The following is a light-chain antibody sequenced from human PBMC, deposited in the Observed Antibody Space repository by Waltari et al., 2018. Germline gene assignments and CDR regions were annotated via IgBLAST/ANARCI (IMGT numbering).Light chain of an antibody. CDR1: QGLLHSKGYTY. Sequence: DIVRTQSHLSLPVPPGGPASTPCRPSQGLLHSKGYTYLDWYLQKPGQSPQLLIYLGSNRASGVPDRFSGSGSGTDFTLKISRVEAEDVGVYYCMQALQTPLTFGGGTKVEIK. J-gene: IGKJ4*01. CDR2: LGS. V-gene: IGKV2-28*01. CDR3: MQALQTPLT.